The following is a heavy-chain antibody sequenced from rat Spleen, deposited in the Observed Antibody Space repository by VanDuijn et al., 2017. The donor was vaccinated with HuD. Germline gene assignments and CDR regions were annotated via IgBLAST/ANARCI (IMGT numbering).Heavy chain of an antibody. V-gene: IGHV5-25*01. Sequence: EVQLVESGGGLVQPGRSLKLSCAASGFTFSNYDMAWVRQAPTKGLEWVASISPSGGSTYYRDSVKGRFTVSRDNAKSTLYLQMDSLRSEDTATYYCARRGAARTGWFAYWGQGTLVTVSS. CDR1: GFTFSNYD. CDR3: ARRGAARTGWFAY. CDR2: ISPSGGST. J-gene: IGHJ3*01. D-gene: IGHD1-2*01.